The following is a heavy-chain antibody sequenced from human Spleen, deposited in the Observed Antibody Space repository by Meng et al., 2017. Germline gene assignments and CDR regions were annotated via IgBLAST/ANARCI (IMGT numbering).Heavy chain of an antibody. V-gene: IGHV4-61*02. Sequence: LRLSCTVSGGSISSYISSNWWSWIRQPAGRGLEWIGRISTSGSTSYNPSLQSRVTMSVDTSKNQFSRKLRSVTAADTAVYYCARGNSMVRGSPYNWFDPWGQGTLVTVSS. CDR1: GGSISS. D-gene: IGHD3-10*01. CDR3: ARGNSMVRGSPYNWFDP. J-gene: IGHJ5*02. CDR2: ISTSGST.